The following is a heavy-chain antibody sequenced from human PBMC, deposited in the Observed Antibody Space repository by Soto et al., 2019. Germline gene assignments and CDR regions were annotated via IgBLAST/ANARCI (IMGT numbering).Heavy chain of an antibody. CDR1: GFIFSTFV. V-gene: IGHV3-30*18. CDR2: ISSDGTNK. D-gene: IGHD6-19*01. J-gene: IGHJ3*02. CDR3: AKGLTGWGRGDAFDI. Sequence: GGSLRLSCAASGFIFSTFVIHWVRQAPGKGLEWVALISSDGTNKYHADFVKGRFTVSRDNSKNRLYLQMNSLRAEDTALYYCAKGLTGWGRGDAFDIWGQGTMVTVSS.